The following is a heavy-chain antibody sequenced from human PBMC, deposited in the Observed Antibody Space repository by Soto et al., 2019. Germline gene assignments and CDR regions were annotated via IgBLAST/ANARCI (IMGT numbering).Heavy chain of an antibody. CDR2: ISSSSSTI. Sequence: ESGGGLVQPGGSLRLSCAASGFTFSSYSMNWVRQAPGKGLEWVSYISSSSSTIYYADSVKGRFTISRDNAKNSLYLQMTSLRAEDTAVYYCARDNGDLGGAVDYWGQGTLVTVSS. CDR1: GFTFSSYS. J-gene: IGHJ4*02. D-gene: IGHD4-17*01. CDR3: ARDNGDLGGAVDY. V-gene: IGHV3-48*01.